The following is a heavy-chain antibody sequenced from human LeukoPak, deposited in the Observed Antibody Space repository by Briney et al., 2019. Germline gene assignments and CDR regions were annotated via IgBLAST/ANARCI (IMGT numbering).Heavy chain of an antibody. J-gene: IGHJ4*02. Sequence: GGSLILSSAASGFTVSRNYMSWVRQAPGKGLEWVSVIYIDGNTYYADSVGGRFTISRDNSKNTVYLQMNSLRAEDTAVYYCARGDGYNFFDSWGQGTLVTVSS. CDR3: ARGDGYNFFDS. D-gene: IGHD5-24*01. CDR2: IYIDGNT. CDR1: GFTVSRNY. V-gene: IGHV3-66*01.